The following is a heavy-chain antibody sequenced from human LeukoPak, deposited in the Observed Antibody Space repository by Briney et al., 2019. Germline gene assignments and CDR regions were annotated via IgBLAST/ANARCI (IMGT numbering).Heavy chain of an antibody. CDR3: AGSSGWYHSYYYYYMDV. V-gene: IGHV4-59*01. D-gene: IGHD6-19*01. J-gene: IGHJ6*03. CDR2: IYYSGST. CDR1: GGSISSYY. Sequence: SETLSLTCTVSGGSISSYYWSWIRQPPGKGLEWIGYIYYSGSTNYNPSLKSRVTISVDTSKNQFSLKLSSVTAADTAVYYCAGSSGWYHSYYYYYMDVWGRGTTVTVSS.